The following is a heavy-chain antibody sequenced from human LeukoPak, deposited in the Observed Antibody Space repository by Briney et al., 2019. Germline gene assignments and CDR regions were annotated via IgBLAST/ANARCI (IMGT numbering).Heavy chain of an antibody. V-gene: IGHV3-23*01. CDR1: GFTFSSYA. CDR3: AKDRAYSSSWYYFDH. CDR2: ISGSGGST. Sequence: PGGSLRLSCAASGFTFSSYAMSWVRQAPGKGLEWVSGISGSGGSTHYAESVKGRFTISRDNSKKTLYLQMNSLRAADTAVFYCAKDRAYSSSWYYFDHWGQGTLVTVSS. D-gene: IGHD6-13*01. J-gene: IGHJ4*02.